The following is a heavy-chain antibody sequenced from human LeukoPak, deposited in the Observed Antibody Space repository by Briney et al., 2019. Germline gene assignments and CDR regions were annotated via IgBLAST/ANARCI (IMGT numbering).Heavy chain of an antibody. D-gene: IGHD3-10*01. J-gene: IGHJ4*02. CDR2: ISSSGSYI. Sequence: GGSLRLSCAASGFTFSSYSMNWVRQAPGKGLEWVSSISSSGSYIYYADSVKGRFTISRDNAKNSLYLQMNSLRDEDTAVYYCATGNYHDSGVWGQGTLVTVSS. V-gene: IGHV3-21*01. CDR1: GFTFSSYS. CDR3: ATGNYHDSGV.